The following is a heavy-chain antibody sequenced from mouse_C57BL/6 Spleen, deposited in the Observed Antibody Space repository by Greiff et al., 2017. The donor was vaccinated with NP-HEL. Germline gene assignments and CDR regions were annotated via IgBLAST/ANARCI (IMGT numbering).Heavy chain of an antibody. J-gene: IGHJ4*01. Sequence: VQRVESGAELVKPGASVKISCKASGYAFSSYWMNWVKQRPGKGLEWIGQIYPGDGDTNYNGKFKGKATLTADKSSSTAYMQLSSLTSEDSAVYFCARSVYYGSSYAMDYWGQGTSVTVSS. V-gene: IGHV1-80*01. CDR1: GYAFSSYW. CDR2: IYPGDGDT. CDR3: ARSVYYGSSYAMDY. D-gene: IGHD1-1*01.